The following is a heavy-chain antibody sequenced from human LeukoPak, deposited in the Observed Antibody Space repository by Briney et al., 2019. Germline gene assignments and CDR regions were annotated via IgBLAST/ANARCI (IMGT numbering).Heavy chain of an antibody. CDR1: EFTFSAYR. V-gene: IGHV3-48*02. CDR3: AREYTGSYHTFDI. D-gene: IGHD1-26*01. CDR2: IDSGSTTM. Sequence: GGSLRRSCAASEFTFSAYRMDWVRQAPGKGLEWVSYIDSGSTTMNYADSVQGRFTISRDNAKNSLYLQMNSLRDEDTAVYYCAREYTGSYHTFDIWGQGTMVTVSS. J-gene: IGHJ3*02.